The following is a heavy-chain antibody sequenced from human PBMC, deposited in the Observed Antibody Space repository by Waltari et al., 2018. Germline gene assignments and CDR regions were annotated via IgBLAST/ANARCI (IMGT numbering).Heavy chain of an antibody. V-gene: IGHV4-31*03. CDR3: ARQNVGPGSAHLDY. CDR2: IYNSGSA. J-gene: IGHJ4*02. CDR1: GGPISRGGYC. D-gene: IGHD3-10*01. Sequence: QFQLRESGPGLVKSSQTLSLTCTVSGGPISRGGYCWIWILHHSEGGLEWIGLIYNSGSASYTPSLKRRVTISGDTSKNQLSLKLTSVTTDDTAVYYCARQNVGPGSAHLDYWGQGTLVTVSS.